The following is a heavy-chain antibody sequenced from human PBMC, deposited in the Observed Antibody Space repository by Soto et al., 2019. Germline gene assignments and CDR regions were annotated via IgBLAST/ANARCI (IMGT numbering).Heavy chain of an antibody. CDR1: GFTVSSNY. Sequence: EVQLVETGGGLIQPGGSLRLSCAASGFTVSSNYMSWVRQAPGKGLEWVSVIYSGGSTYYADSVKGRFTISRDNSKNTLYLQMNSLRAEDTAVYYCVRDAYGPGSYADYWGQGTLVTVSS. J-gene: IGHJ4*02. V-gene: IGHV3-53*02. CDR2: IYSGGST. CDR3: VRDAYGPGSYADY. D-gene: IGHD3-10*01.